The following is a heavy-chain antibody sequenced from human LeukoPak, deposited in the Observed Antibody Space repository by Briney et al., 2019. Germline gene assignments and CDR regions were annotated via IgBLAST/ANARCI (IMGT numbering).Heavy chain of an antibody. D-gene: IGHD3-22*01. CDR1: GYTFTSYD. Sequence: ASVKVSCKASGYTFTSYDINWVRQATGQGLEWMGWMNPNSGNTGFAQKFQGRVTMTRNTSISTAYMELSSLTSEDTAVYYCARESYYDSSASDDAFDIWGQGTMVTVSS. CDR3: ARESYYDSSASDDAFDI. CDR2: MNPNSGNT. J-gene: IGHJ3*02. V-gene: IGHV1-8*01.